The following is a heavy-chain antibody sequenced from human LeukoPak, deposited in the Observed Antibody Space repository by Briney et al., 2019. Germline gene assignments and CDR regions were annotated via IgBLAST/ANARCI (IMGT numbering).Heavy chain of an antibody. CDR3: TRGNWNYYGMDV. CDR2: IRSKGYGGTA. V-gene: IGHV3-49*04. Sequence: GGSLRLSCTASGLTFGDYGMSWVRQAPGKGLECVGFIRSKGYGGTAEYAASVTGRLTISRDDSKSIAYPQMNCMTTEDTVVYYCTRGNWNYYGMDVWGQGTTVTVSS. D-gene: IGHD1-1*01. CDR1: GLTFGDYG. J-gene: IGHJ6*02.